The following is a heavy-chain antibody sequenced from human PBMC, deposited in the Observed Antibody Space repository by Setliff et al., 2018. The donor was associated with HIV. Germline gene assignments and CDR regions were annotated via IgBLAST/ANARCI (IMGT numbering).Heavy chain of an antibody. CDR3: AREFCTNGVCYTSYFQY. J-gene: IGHJ1*01. CDR1: GFTFSDYA. CDR2: ISTNGGST. D-gene: IGHD2-8*01. Sequence: GGSLRLSCAASGFTFSDYAMHWIRQTPGKGLEFVAAISTNGGSTDYADSVKGRFTISRDNSKNTLYLQMGSLRAEDTAVYYCAREFCTNGVCYTSYFQYWGQGTLVNVSS. V-gene: IGHV3-64*02.